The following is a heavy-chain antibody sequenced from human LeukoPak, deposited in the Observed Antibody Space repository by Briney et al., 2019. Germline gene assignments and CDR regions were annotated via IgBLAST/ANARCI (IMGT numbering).Heavy chain of an antibody. J-gene: IGHJ4*02. D-gene: IGHD3-22*01. V-gene: IGHV3-48*03. Sequence: GGSLRLSCAASGFTFSSYEMNWVRQAPGKRLEWVSYISSSGSTIYYADSVKGRFTISRDNAKNSLYLQMNSLRAEDTAVYYCARDQYYDSSGYYLNSGYWGQGTLVTVSS. CDR3: ARDQYYDSSGYYLNSGY. CDR1: GFTFSSYE. CDR2: ISSSGSTI.